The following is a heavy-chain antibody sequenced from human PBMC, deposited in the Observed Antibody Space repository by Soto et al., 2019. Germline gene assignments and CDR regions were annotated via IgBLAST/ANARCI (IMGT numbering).Heavy chain of an antibody. D-gene: IGHD3-10*01. J-gene: IGHJ5*02. V-gene: IGHV1-24*01. CDR1: GYTLTELS. CDR2: FDPEDGET. Sequence: ASVKVSCKVSGYTLTELSMHWVRQAPGKGLEWMGGFDPEDGETIYAQKFQGRVTMTEDTSTDTAYMELSSLRSEDTAVYYCATPMVRGVIPWFDPWGRGTLVTVSS. CDR3: ATPMVRGVIPWFDP.